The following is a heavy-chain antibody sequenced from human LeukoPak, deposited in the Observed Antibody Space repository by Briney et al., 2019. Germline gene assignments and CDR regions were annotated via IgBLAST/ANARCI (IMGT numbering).Heavy chain of an antibody. J-gene: IGHJ4*02. CDR1: GYTFNSYY. CDR3: AREASGGYFDY. V-gene: IGHV1-46*02. Sequence: ASVNVSCKASGYTFNSYYMHWVRQAPGQGLEWVGLISPTGDSTNYAQTFRGRVTMTRDTSTNTVYTDLSSLRSEDTAVYYCAREASGGYFDYWGQGTLVIVSS. CDR2: ISPTGDST. D-gene: IGHD4-23*01.